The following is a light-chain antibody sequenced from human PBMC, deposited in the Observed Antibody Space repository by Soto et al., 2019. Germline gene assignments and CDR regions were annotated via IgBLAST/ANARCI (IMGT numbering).Light chain of an antibody. V-gene: IGLV1-47*01. J-gene: IGLJ2*01. CDR2: RNN. Sequence: QSVLTQPPSASGTPGQRVTISCSGSSSNIGSNYVYWYQQLPGTAAKLLIYRNNQRPSGVPDRFSGSKSGTSASLAISGLRAEDEADYYCAACDNSLSGPVFGGGTKLTVL. CDR3: AACDNSLSGPV. CDR1: SSNIGSNY.